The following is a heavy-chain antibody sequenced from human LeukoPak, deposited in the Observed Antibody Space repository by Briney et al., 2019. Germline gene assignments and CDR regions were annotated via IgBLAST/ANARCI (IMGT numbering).Heavy chain of an antibody. J-gene: IGHJ6*03. V-gene: IGHV4-38-2*02. CDR1: GYSISSGYY. CDR2: IYHSGST. D-gene: IGHD2-15*01. Sequence: KPSETLSLTCTVSGYSISSGYYWGWIRQPPGKGLEWIGSIYHSGSTYYNPSLKGRVTISVDTSKNQFSLKLSSVTAADTAVYYCAREYCSGGSYNYYYYYMDVWGKGTTVTVSS. CDR3: AREYCSGGSYNYYYYYMDV.